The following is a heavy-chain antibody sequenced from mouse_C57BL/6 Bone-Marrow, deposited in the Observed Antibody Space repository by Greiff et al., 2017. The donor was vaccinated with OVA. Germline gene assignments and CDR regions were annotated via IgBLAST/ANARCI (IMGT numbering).Heavy chain of an antibody. CDR3: AREYGSSLYAMDY. V-gene: IGHV1-52*01. J-gene: IGHJ4*01. CDR1: GYTFTSYW. D-gene: IGHD1-1*01. CDR2: IDPSDSAT. Sequence: QVQLQQPGAELVRPGSSVKLSCKASGYTFTSYWMHWVKQRPIQGLEWIGNIDPSDSATHYNQKFKDKATLTVDKSSSTAYMQLSSLTSEDSAVYYCAREYGSSLYAMDYWGQGTSVTVSS.